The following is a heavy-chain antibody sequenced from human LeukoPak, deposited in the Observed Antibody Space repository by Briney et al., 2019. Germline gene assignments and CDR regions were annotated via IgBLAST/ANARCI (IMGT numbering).Heavy chain of an antibody. J-gene: IGHJ3*01. D-gene: IGHD6-13*01. Sequence: GGSLRLSCAASGFTFSSYSMNWVRQAPGKGLEWVSSISSSSSYIYYADSVKGRFTISRDNAKNSLGLQMNSLRAEDTAVYYCARGDSSNYDHTFDFWGQGTLVIVSS. CDR3: ARGDSSNYDHTFDF. CDR1: GFTFSSYS. V-gene: IGHV3-21*01. CDR2: ISSSSSYI.